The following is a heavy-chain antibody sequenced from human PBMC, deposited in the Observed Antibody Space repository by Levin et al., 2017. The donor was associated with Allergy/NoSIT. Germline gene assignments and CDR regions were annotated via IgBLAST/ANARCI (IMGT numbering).Heavy chain of an antibody. CDR1: GFTVSSNY. CDR3: ARGYSGYDFHAFDI. V-gene: IGHV3-66*01. CDR2: IYSGGST. J-gene: IGHJ3*02. Sequence: GESLKISCAASGFTVSSNYMSWVRQAPGKGLEWVSVIYSGGSTYYADSVKGRFTISRDNSKNTLYLQMNSLRAEDTAVYYCARGYSGYDFHAFDIWGQGTMVTVSS. D-gene: IGHD5-12*01.